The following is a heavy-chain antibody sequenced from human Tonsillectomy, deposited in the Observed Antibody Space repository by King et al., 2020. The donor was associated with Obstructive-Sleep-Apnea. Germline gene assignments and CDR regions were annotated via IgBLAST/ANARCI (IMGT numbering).Heavy chain of an antibody. CDR3: ARDREASRWLQFPIDAFDI. J-gene: IGHJ3*02. D-gene: IGHD5-24*01. CDR2: ISYDGSNK. CDR1: GFTFSSYA. V-gene: IGHV3-30*04. Sequence: VQLVESGGGVVQPGRSLRLSCAASGFTFSSYAMHWVRQAPGKGLEWVAVISYDGSNKYYADSVKGRFTISRDNSKNTLYLQMNSLSAEDTAVYYCARDREASRWLQFPIDAFDIWGQGTMVTVSS.